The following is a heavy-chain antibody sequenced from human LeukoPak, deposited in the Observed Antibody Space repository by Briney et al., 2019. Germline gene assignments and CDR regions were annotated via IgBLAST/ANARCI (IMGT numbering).Heavy chain of an antibody. CDR3: ARDSTYYYFDY. D-gene: IGHD1-26*01. CDR1: GFAVSSNH. CDR2: IYTAGTT. Sequence: GGSLRLSCATSGFAVSSNHMNWVRQAPGKGLEWVSIIYTAGTTYHYADSVKGRFTISRDTSTNTVYLQMSSLTDEDTAIYYCARDSTYYYFDYWGQGTLVTVSS. V-gene: IGHV3-53*01. J-gene: IGHJ4*02.